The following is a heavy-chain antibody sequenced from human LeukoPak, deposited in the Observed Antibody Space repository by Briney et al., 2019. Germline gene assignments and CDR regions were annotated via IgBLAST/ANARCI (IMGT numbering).Heavy chain of an antibody. D-gene: IGHD2/OR15-2a*01. CDR1: GGSISSYY. CDR3: ARGILVTVYAAFDY. Sequence: SETLSLTCTVSGGSISSYYWSWIRQPPGKGLEWIGYIYYSGTTNYNPSLKSRVTISVDTSKNQFSLELSSVTAADTAVYYCARGILVTVYAAFDYWGQGTLVTVSS. V-gene: IGHV4-59*12. CDR2: IYYSGTT. J-gene: IGHJ4*02.